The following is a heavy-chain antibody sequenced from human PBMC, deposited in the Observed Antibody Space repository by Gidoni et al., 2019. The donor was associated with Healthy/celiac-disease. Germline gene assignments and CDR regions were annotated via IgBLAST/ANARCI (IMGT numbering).Heavy chain of an antibody. D-gene: IGHD5-12*01. J-gene: IGHJ5*02. CDR1: GYSFNSYW. CDR3: ARAARDGYNSGWFDP. V-gene: IGHV5-51*01. CDR2: IYPGDSDT. Sequence: EVQLVQSGAEGKKPGESLKISWKGSGYSFNSYWIGWVRQMPGKGLEWMGIIYPGDSDTRYSPSFQGQVTISADKSISTAYIQWSSLKASDTAMYYCARAARDGYNSGWFDPWGQGTLVTVSS.